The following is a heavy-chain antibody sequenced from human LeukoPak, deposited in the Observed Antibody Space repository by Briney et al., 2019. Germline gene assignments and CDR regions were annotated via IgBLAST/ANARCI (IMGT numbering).Heavy chain of an antibody. V-gene: IGHV3-33*01. CDR2: IWNDGTNT. D-gene: IGHD3-16*01. Sequence: GGSLRLSCAASGFSFSTYGMHWVHQAPGKGLEWVALIWNDGTNTYYADSVKGRFTISRDNSKNTLYLQMNSLRAEDTAVYYCAGDTPPGGDFYFDYWGQGTLVIVSS. CDR1: GFSFSTYG. J-gene: IGHJ4*02. CDR3: AGDTPPGGDFYFDY.